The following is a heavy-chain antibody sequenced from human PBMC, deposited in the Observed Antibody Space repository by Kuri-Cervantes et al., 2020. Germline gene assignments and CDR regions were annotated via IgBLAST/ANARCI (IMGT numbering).Heavy chain of an antibody. CDR3: ACPAYGSWPV. D-gene: IGHD3-10*01. Sequence: GESLKISCAASGFTFSSYWMSWVRQAPGKGLEWVANIKQDGSEKYYVDSVKGRFTISRDHAKNSLYLQMNSLRAEDTAVYYCACPAYGSWPVWGQGTTVTVSS. J-gene: IGHJ6*02. CDR2: IKQDGSEK. V-gene: IGHV3-7*01. CDR1: GFTFSSYW.